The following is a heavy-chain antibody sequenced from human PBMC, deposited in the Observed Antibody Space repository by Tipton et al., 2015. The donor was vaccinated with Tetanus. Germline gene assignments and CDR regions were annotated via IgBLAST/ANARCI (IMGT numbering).Heavy chain of an antibody. D-gene: IGHD2-15*01. V-gene: IGHV5-51*01. Sequence: QLVQSGAEVKKPGESLKISCRGSGYNFTHYSIGWVRQMPGKGLEWVGIIDPRDSETFQGHVTISTDKSISTAYVQWTSLQASDTAIYYCARRRSAVLGGSYHWYFDLWGRGTLVTVSS. CDR1: GYNFTHYS. J-gene: IGHJ2*01. CDR3: ARRRSAVLGGSYHWYFDL. CDR2: IDPRDSET.